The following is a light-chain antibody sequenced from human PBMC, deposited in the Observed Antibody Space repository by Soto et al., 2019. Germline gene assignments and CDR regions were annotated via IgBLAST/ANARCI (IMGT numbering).Light chain of an antibody. CDR3: QQYNNYGSWT. V-gene: IGKV1-5*03. Sequence: DIQMTQSPSTLSASVGDRVTITCRASQSISGWLAWYQQKPGKAPNLLIYKASSVESGVPSRFSGSGSGTEFPLTIGSLQPDDFATYYCQQYNNYGSWTFGQGTKVEIK. J-gene: IGKJ1*01. CDR2: KAS. CDR1: QSISGW.